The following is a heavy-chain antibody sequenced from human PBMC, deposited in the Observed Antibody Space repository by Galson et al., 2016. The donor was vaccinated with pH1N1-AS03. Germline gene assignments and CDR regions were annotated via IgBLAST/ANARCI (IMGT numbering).Heavy chain of an antibody. D-gene: IGHD3-10*01. CDR1: GGSFSGYY. Sequence: SETLSLTCAVYGGSFSGYYWSWIRQPPGKGLEWIGEIHHSGSPTNYSPSLKSRVTISVDTSKNQFSLKLSSVTAADTAVYFCARRPTGIDYWGPGTLVTVSS. CDR3: ARRPTGIDY. CDR2: IHHSGSPT. J-gene: IGHJ4*02. V-gene: IGHV4-34*01.